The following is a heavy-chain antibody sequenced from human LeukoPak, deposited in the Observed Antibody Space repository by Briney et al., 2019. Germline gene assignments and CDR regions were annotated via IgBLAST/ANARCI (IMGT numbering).Heavy chain of an antibody. J-gene: IGHJ4*02. CDR3: ARGLYSSSWYAGHYFDY. V-gene: IGHV4-34*01. Sequence: KPSETLSLTCAVYGGSFSGYYWSWIRQPPGKGLEWIGEINHSGSTNYNPSLKSRVTISVDTSKNQFSLKLSSVTAADTAVYYCARGLYSSSWYAGHYFDYWGQGTLVTVSS. D-gene: IGHD6-13*01. CDR1: GGSFSGYY. CDR2: INHSGST.